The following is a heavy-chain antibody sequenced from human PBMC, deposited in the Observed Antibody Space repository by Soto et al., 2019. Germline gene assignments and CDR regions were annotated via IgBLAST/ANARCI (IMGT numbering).Heavy chain of an antibody. D-gene: IGHD3-16*01. Sequence: GGSLRLSCAASGFTPSGYAMDWVRQAPGKGLEYVSGISSNGVGTYYANSVQGRFTISRDNSKNTVYLQMGSLRPEDMAVYYCARRACPDFYYMDVWGKGATVTVSS. CDR1: GFTPSGYA. J-gene: IGHJ6*03. V-gene: IGHV3-64*01. CDR3: ARRACPDFYYMDV. CDR2: ISSNGVGT.